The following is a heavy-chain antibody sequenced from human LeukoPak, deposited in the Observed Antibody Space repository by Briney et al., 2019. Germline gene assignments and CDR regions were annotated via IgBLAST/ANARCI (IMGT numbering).Heavy chain of an antibody. Sequence: SETLSLTCGVYGGSFSGYYWSWIRQPPGKGLEWIGEINQSGITNYNPSLKSRVAISVDTSKNQFSLKLNSVTAADTAVYYCARQLGYCSSTSCYADKVDYWGQGTLVTVSS. CDR1: GGSFSGYY. V-gene: IGHV4-34*01. CDR3: ARQLGYCSSTSCYADKVDY. D-gene: IGHD2-2*01. CDR2: INQSGIT. J-gene: IGHJ4*02.